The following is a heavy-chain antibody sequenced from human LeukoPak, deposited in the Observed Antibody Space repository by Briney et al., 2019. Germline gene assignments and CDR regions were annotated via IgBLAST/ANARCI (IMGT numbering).Heavy chain of an antibody. J-gene: IGHJ3*02. D-gene: IGHD3-9*01. Sequence: SETLPLTCTVSGGSISSSSYYWGWLRQPPGKGLEWIGSIYYSGSTYYNPSLKSRVSLSVDTSKNQFSLKLNSVTAADTAVYYCARAGYDILTGYCGAFDIWGQGTMVTVSS. CDR2: IYYSGST. V-gene: IGHV4-39*07. CDR1: GGSISSSSYY. CDR3: ARAGYDILTGYCGAFDI.